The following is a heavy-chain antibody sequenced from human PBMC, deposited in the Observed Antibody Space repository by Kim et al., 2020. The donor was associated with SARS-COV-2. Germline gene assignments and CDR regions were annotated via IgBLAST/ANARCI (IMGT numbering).Heavy chain of an antibody. J-gene: IGHJ6*02. CDR2: MSGGGVNK. D-gene: IGHD4-4*01. CDR3: AKMVSRDDYNYFDYYAMDV. Sequence: GGSLRLSCVASGFTFDIYAMSWVRQAPGKGLEWVSAMSGGGVNKFYADSVRGRFTISRDNSKNTLFLQMNSLRDEDTALYYCAKMVSRDDYNYFDYYAMDVWGQGTPVTVSS. V-gene: IGHV3-23*01. CDR1: GFTFDIYA.